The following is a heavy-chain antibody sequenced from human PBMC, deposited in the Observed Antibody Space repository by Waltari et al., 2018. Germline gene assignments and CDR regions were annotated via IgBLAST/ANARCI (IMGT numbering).Heavy chain of an antibody. J-gene: IGHJ5*02. CDR2: IYYSGST. D-gene: IGHD3-10*01. V-gene: IGHV4-31*03. CDR3: ARVIMVRGDYPNWFDP. Sequence: QVQLQESGPGLVKPSQTLSLTCTVSGGSISSGGYYWSWIRQHPGKGLEWIGYIYYSGSTYYNPSLKSRVTISVDTSKNQFSLKLSSVTAADTAVYYCARVIMVRGDYPNWFDPWGQGTLVTVSS. CDR1: GGSISSGGYY.